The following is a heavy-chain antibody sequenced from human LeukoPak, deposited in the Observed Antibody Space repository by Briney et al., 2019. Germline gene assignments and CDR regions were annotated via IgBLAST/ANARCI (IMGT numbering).Heavy chain of an antibody. CDR1: RFTFSSYA. CDR3: AKDEPGGVVMNRYFDY. CDR2: ISGSGGST. V-gene: IGHV3-23*01. Sequence: GGSLRLSCAASRFTFSSYAMSWVRQAPGKGLEWVSAISGSGGSTYYADSVKGRFTISRDNSKNTLYLQMNSLRAEDTAVYYCAKDEPGGVVMNRYFDYWGQGTLVTVSS. J-gene: IGHJ4*02. D-gene: IGHD3-3*01.